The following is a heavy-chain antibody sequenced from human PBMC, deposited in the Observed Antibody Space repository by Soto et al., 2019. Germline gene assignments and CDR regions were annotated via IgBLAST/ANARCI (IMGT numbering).Heavy chain of an antibody. Sequence: PGGSLRLSCAASGFTFDDYAMHWVRQAPGKGLEWVSGISWNSGSIGYADSVKGRFTISRDNAKNSLYLQMNSLRAEDTALYYCAKDRYFDWPPDAFDIWGQGTMVTVSS. J-gene: IGHJ3*02. V-gene: IGHV3-9*01. CDR2: ISWNSGSI. D-gene: IGHD3-9*01. CDR1: GFTFDDYA. CDR3: AKDRYFDWPPDAFDI.